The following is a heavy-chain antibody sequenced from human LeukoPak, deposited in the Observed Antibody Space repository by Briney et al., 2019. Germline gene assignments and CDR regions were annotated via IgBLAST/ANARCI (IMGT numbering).Heavy chain of an antibody. D-gene: IGHD3-3*02. CDR2: ISYDGSNK. CDR3: AREDIIASGGFDY. CDR1: GFTFSSYA. Sequence: GGSLRLSCAASGFTFSSYAMHWVRQAPGKGLEWVAVISYDGSNKYYADSVKGRFTISRDNSKNTLYLQMNSLRAEDTVVYYCAREDIIASGGFDYWGQGTLVTVSS. J-gene: IGHJ4*02. V-gene: IGHV3-30*01.